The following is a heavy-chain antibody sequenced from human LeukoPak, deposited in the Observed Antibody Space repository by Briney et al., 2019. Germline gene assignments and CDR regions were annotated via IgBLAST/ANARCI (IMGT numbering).Heavy chain of an antibody. Sequence: QAGGSLRLSRAASGFTFSSYAMSWVRQAPGKGLEWVSAISGSGGSTYYADSVKGRFTISRDNSKNTLYLQMNSLRAEDTAVYYCAKTVDFGSFGGFDYWGQGTLVTVSS. CDR1: GFTFSSYA. V-gene: IGHV3-23*01. J-gene: IGHJ4*02. CDR2: ISGSGGST. CDR3: AKTVDFGSFGGFDY. D-gene: IGHD1-26*01.